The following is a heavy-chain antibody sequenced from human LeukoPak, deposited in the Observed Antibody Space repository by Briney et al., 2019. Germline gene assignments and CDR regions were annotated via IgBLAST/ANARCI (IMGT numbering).Heavy chain of an antibody. Sequence: SETLSLTCAAYGGSFSGYYWSWIRQPPGKGLEWIGEINHSGSTNYNPSLKSRVTISVDTSKNQFSLKLSSVTAADTAVYYCARIDAYCGGDCYSARYFQHWGQGTLVTVSS. CDR3: ARIDAYCGGDCYSARYFQH. V-gene: IGHV4-34*01. CDR2: INHSGST. D-gene: IGHD2-21*02. J-gene: IGHJ1*01. CDR1: GGSFSGYY.